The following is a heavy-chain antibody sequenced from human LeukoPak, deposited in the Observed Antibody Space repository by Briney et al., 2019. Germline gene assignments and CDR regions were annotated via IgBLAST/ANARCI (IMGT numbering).Heavy chain of an antibody. D-gene: IGHD3-22*01. V-gene: IGHV1-18*01. CDR1: GYTSTSYG. CDR2: ISAYNGNT. Sequence: ASVKVSCKASGYTSTSYGISWVRQAPGQGLEWMGWISAYNGNTNYAQKLQGRVTMTTDTSTSTAYMELRSLRSDDTAVYYCARVQYYYDSSGYYRRPLYYFDYWGQGTLVTVSS. J-gene: IGHJ4*02. CDR3: ARVQYYYDSSGYYRRPLYYFDY.